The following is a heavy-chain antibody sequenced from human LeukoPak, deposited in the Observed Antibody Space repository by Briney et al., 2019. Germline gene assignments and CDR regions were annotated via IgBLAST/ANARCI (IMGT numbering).Heavy chain of an antibody. Sequence: PSETLSLTCAVYGGSFSGYYWSWIRQPPGKGLEWIGEISHSGSTNYNPSLKSRVTISVDTSKNQFSLKLSSVTAADTAVYYCARVGYCSSTSCYPIDYWGQGTLVTVSS. CDR1: GGSFSGYY. V-gene: IGHV4-34*01. D-gene: IGHD2-2*01. CDR3: ARVGYCSSTSCYPIDY. CDR2: ISHSGST. J-gene: IGHJ4*02.